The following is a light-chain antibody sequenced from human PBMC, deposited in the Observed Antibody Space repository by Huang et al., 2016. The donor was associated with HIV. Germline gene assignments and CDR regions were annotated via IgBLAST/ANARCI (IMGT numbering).Light chain of an antibody. Sequence: EVVMTQSPATLSVSPGERATLSCRASQSIGGNLVVYQQKPGQAPRPLILASSTRATGIPARFGGSGSGTEFTLTISSLQSEDSAVYYCQQYNNWPLTFGQGTRLEMK. J-gene: IGKJ5*01. CDR1: QSIGGN. CDR3: QQYNNWPLT. V-gene: IGKV3-15*01. CDR2: ASS.